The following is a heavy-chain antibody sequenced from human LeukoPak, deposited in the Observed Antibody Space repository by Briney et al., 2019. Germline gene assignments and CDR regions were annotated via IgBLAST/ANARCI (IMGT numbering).Heavy chain of an antibody. J-gene: IGHJ4*02. CDR1: GFTVSNDY. D-gene: IGHD3-22*01. Sequence: GGSLRLSCAVSGFTVSNDYMSWVRQAPGKGLEWVSTINANAINTYYAASVKGRFTISRDISKNTLYLQMSSLRAEDTAAYYCARGYYESGVYYYFDYWGQGTLVTVSS. CDR3: ARGYYESGVYYYFDY. V-gene: IGHV3-53*01. CDR2: INANAINT.